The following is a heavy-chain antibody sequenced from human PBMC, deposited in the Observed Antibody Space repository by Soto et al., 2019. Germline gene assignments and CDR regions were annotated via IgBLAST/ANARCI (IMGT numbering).Heavy chain of an antibody. CDR1: GSTFSSYA. CDR2: ISGSGDST. V-gene: IGHV3-23*01. J-gene: IGHJ3*02. CDR3: ARELGYCSGGNCYMEGAFDI. Sequence: GGSLRLSCAASGSTFSSYAVSWVRQAPGKGLEWVSVISGSGDSTYYADSVKGRFTISRDNSKNTLYLQMNSLRAEDTAVYYCARELGYCSGGNCYMEGAFDIWGQGTMVTVSS. D-gene: IGHD2-15*01.